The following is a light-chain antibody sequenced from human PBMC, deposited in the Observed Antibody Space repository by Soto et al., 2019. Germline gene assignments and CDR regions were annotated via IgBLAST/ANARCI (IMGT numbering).Light chain of an antibody. CDR1: QSVSSSY. J-gene: IGKJ2*01. CDR3: QQYGSSPYT. V-gene: IGKV3-20*01. CDR2: GAS. Sequence: EIVLTQSPGTLSSSPGERATLSCRASQSVSSSYLAWYQQKPGQAPRLLIYGASSRATGIPDRFSGSGSGRDFTLTISRLEPEDFAVYYCQQYGSSPYTFGQGTKLEIK.